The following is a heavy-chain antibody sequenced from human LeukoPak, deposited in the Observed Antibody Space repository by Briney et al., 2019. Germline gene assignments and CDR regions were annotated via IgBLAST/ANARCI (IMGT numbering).Heavy chain of an antibody. CDR2: IYTGGST. J-gene: IGHJ4*02. D-gene: IGHD4-23*01. Sequence: PGGSLRLSCAASGFTVSSTYMSWVRQAPGKGLEWVSVIYTGGSTYYADSVKGRFTISRDNSKNTLYLQMNSLRAEDTAVYYCARDNYGSNFDYWGQGTLVTVSS. V-gene: IGHV3-53*01. CDR3: ARDNYGSNFDY. CDR1: GFTVSSTY.